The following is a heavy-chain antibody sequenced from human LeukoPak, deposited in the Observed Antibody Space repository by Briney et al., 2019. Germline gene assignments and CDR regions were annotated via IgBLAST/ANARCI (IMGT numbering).Heavy chain of an antibody. CDR2: IYYRSKWNN. J-gene: IGHJ4*02. V-gene: IGHV6-1*01. Sequence: SQTLSLTCAISGDSVSNNRAAWHWIRQSPSRGLEWLGRIYYRSKWNNDYAVSVQSRITINADTSKNQFSLQLNSVTPEDTAVYYCASTPNSGYDSWEDYWGQGTLVTVSS. CDR3: ASTPNSGYDSWEDY. CDR1: GDSVSNNRAA. D-gene: IGHD5-12*01.